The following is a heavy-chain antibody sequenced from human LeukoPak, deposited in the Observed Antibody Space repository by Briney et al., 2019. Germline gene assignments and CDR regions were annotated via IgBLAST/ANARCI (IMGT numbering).Heavy chain of an antibody. CDR3: ARLVRCSGGSCYVSWFDP. Sequence: SETLSLTCAVYGGSFCGYNWSWIRQPPGKGQEWIGEINHSGSTYYNPSLKSRVTISVDTSKNQFSLKLSSVTAADTAVYYCARLVRCSGGSCYVSWFDPWGQGTLVTVSS. CDR2: INHSGST. CDR1: GGSFCGYN. V-gene: IGHV4-34*01. J-gene: IGHJ5*02. D-gene: IGHD2-15*01.